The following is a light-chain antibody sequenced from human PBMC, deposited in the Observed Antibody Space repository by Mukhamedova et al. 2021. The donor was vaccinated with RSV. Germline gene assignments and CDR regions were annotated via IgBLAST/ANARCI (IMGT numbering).Light chain of an antibody. CDR2: ATD. CDR3: QQTYRAFT. Sequence: WYQRRVHGKAPNLLIFATDSLQSGVSSRFSGSGSETDFTLTISSLEPEDFATYYCQQTYRAFTFGPGTRVDIK. V-gene: IGKV1-39*01. J-gene: IGKJ3*01.